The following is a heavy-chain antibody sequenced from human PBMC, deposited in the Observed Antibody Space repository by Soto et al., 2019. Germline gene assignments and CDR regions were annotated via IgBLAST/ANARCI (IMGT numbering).Heavy chain of an antibody. CDR3: AKCPGPSAGYFDY. D-gene: IGHD6-19*01. V-gene: IGHV3-30*18. CDR1: GFTFSSYG. Sequence: GGSLRLSCAASGFTFSSYGMHWVRQAPGKGLEWVAVISYDGSNKYYADSVKGRFTISRDNSKNTLYLQMNSLRAEGTAVYYCAKCPGPSAGYFDYWGQGTLVTVSS. J-gene: IGHJ4*02. CDR2: ISYDGSNK.